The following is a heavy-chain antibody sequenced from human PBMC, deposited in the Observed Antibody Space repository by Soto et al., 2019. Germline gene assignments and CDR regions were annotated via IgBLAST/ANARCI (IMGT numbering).Heavy chain of an antibody. J-gene: IGHJ3*02. Sequence: LSLTCTVSDGSISSAGHYWSWVRQHPGKGLEWIGCIFYSGSTYYNPSLKSRVTISVDTSKNQFSLKLTSVTAADTAVYFCARENYGSSGYYYGAFHIWGQGTMVTVSS. D-gene: IGHD3-22*01. CDR1: DGSISSAGHY. V-gene: IGHV4-31*03. CDR3: ARENYGSSGYYYGAFHI. CDR2: IFYSGST.